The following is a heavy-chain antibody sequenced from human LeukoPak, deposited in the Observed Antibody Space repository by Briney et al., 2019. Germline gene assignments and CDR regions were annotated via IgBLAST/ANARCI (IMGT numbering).Heavy chain of an antibody. V-gene: IGHV4-39*01. CDR3: RGFVVVVAALPRGVDAFDI. D-gene: IGHD2-15*01. CDR2: IYYSGST. CDR1: GGSISSSSYY. J-gene: IGHJ3*02. Sequence: PSETLSLTCTVSGGSISSSSYYWGWIRQPPGKGLEWIGSIYYSGSTYYNPSLKSRVTISVDTSKNQFSLKLSSVTAADTAVNYCRGFVVVVAALPRGVDAFDIWGQGTMVTVSS.